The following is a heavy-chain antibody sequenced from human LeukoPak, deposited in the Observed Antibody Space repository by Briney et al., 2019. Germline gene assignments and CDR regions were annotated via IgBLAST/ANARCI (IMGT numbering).Heavy chain of an antibody. CDR1: GYTFTSYA. Sequence: ASVKVSCKASGYTFTSYAMHWVRQAPGQGLEWMGGIIPIFDTANYAQKFQGRVTITADESTSTAYMELSSLRSEDTAVYYCARDLEGGTFDYWGQGTLVTVSS. CDR3: ARDLEGGTFDY. CDR2: IIPIFDTA. V-gene: IGHV1-69*13. D-gene: IGHD1-1*01. J-gene: IGHJ4*02.